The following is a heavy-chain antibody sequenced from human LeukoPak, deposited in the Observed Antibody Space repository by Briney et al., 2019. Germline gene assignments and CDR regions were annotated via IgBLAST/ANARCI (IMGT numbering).Heavy chain of an antibody. J-gene: IGHJ3*02. Sequence: GGSLRLSCAASGFTFSSYGMHWVRQAPGKGLEWVAVISYDGSNKYYADSVKGRFTISRDNSKNTLYLQMNSLRAEDTAVYYCAKELRGAFDIWGQGTMVTVSS. CDR3: AKELRGAFDI. CDR1: GFTFSSYG. D-gene: IGHD5-12*01. CDR2: ISYDGSNK. V-gene: IGHV3-30*18.